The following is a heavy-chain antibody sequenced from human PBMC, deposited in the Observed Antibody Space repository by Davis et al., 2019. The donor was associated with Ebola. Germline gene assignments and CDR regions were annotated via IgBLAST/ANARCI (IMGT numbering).Heavy chain of an antibody. Sequence: PGGSLRLSCKGSGYSFTSYWIGWVRQLPGKGLEWMGIIYPGDSDTRYSPSFQGQVTISADKSISTAYLQWSSLKASDTAMYYCVRLGYDFLNWFDPWGQGALVTVSS. D-gene: IGHD3-3*01. CDR2: IYPGDSDT. CDR3: VRLGYDFLNWFDP. V-gene: IGHV5-51*01. J-gene: IGHJ5*02. CDR1: GYSFTSYW.